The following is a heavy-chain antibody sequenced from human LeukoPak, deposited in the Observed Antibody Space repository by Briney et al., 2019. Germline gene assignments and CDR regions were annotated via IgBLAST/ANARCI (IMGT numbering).Heavy chain of an antibody. D-gene: IGHD6-19*01. V-gene: IGHV3-23*01. CDR1: GFTFSSYA. J-gene: IGHJ3*02. CDR2: IGTSGGST. Sequence: GGSLRLSCAASGFTFSSYAMSWVRHAPGKGLEWVSAIGTSGGSTYYADSVKDRFTISRDNSKNTLYLQMNSLRGEDTAIYYCAKNGLGYAFDIWGQGTMVTVSS. CDR3: AKNGLGYAFDI.